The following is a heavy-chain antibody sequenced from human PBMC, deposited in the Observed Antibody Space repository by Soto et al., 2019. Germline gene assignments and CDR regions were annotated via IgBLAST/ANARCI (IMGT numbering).Heavy chain of an antibody. CDR1: GYTFTGHY. V-gene: IGHV1-2*02. Sequence: ASVKVSCKASGYTFTGHYIHWVRQAPEQGPEWVGEIGPERGDTRFAQKFQGRVTMTRDTSINTVYMETRNLSPDDTAVYYCGRGRSGQIVVFYWGQGTQVTVYS. D-gene: IGHD3-22*01. CDR3: GRGRSGQIVVFY. J-gene: IGHJ4*02. CDR2: IGPERGDT.